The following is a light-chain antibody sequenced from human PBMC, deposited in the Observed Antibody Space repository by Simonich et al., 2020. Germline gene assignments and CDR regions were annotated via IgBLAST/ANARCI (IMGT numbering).Light chain of an antibody. Sequence: QSALTQPASVSGSPGQSITIYCTGTSSDVGGYNYVSWYQQHPGKAPKLMIYDVSKRPPGVSNRFSGSKSGNTASLTISGLQAEDEADYYCSSYTSSSTWVFGGGTKLTVL. V-gene: IGLV2-14*01. CDR2: DVS. CDR3: SSYTSSSTWV. J-gene: IGLJ3*02. CDR1: SSDVGGYNY.